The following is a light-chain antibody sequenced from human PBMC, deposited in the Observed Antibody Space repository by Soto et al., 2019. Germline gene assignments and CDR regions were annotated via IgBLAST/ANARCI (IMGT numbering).Light chain of an antibody. CDR3: HQRNK. Sequence: EIVLTQSPATLSLSPGEGATVSCRASQSVSSHLAWYQQKRGQAPRLLIYDASSRASGIPARFSGSRSGTDFTLTISSLEPEDFGVYFCHQRNKFGQGTRLEIK. J-gene: IGKJ5*01. CDR2: DAS. CDR1: QSVSSH. V-gene: IGKV3-11*01.